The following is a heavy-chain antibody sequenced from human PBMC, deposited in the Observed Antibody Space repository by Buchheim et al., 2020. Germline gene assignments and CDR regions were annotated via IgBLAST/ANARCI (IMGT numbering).Heavy chain of an antibody. CDR3: AKDWHYYDSSGYYYFDQ. Sequence: EVQLLESGGGLVQPGGSLRLSCAASGFTFSSYSMNWVRQAPGKGLEWVSYISSSSSTIYYADSVKGRFTISRDNSKNTLYLQMNSLRAEDTAVYYCAKDWHYYDSSGYYYFDQWGQGTL. D-gene: IGHD3-22*01. CDR1: GFTFSSYS. V-gene: IGHV3-48*01. J-gene: IGHJ4*02. CDR2: ISSSSSTI.